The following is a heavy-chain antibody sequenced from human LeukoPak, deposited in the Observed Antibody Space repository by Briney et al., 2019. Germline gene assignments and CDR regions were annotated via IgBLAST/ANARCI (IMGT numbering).Heavy chain of an antibody. CDR3: ARIPGDRPDD. Sequence: PSETLSLTCTVSGASMTSYYWTWIRQPPGKGLEWLGYMYFGERTNYNPSLKSRATISIDTSKKQFSLNLKSVTAADTAVYYCARIPGDRPDDWGQGTLVTVS. CDR2: MYFGERT. D-gene: IGHD7-27*01. J-gene: IGHJ4*02. V-gene: IGHV4-59*01. CDR1: GASMTSYY.